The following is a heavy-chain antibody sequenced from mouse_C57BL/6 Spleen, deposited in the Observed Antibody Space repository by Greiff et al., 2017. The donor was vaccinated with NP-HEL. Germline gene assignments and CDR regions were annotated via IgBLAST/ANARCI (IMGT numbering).Heavy chain of an antibody. J-gene: IGHJ3*01. CDR3: ARRDYSWFAY. D-gene: IGHD1-1*01. Sequence: QVQLQQPGAELVKPGASVKLSCKASGYTFTSYWMQWVKQRPGQGLEWIGEIDPSDSYTNYNQKFKGKATLTVDTSSSTAYMQLSSLTSGDSAVYYCARRDYSWFAYWGQGTLVTVSA. V-gene: IGHV1-50*01. CDR2: IDPSDSYT. CDR1: GYTFTSYW.